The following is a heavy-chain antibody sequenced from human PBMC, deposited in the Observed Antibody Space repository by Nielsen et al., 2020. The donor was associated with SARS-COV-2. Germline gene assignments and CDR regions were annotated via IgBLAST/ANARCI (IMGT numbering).Heavy chain of an antibody. CDR2: INPSGGST. CDR3: ARSWLMAGSGSPRYYFDY. Sequence: ASVKVSCKASGYTFTSYAMHWVRQAPGQGLEWMGIINPSGGSTSYAQKFQGRVTITADESTSTAYMELSSLRSEDTAVYYCARSWLMAGSGSPRYYFDYWGQGTLVTVSS. D-gene: IGHD3-10*01. V-gene: IGHV1-46*01. CDR1: GYTFTSYA. J-gene: IGHJ4*02.